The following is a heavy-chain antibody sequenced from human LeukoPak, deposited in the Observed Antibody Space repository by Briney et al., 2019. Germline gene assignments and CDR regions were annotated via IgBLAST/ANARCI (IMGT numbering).Heavy chain of an antibody. CDR1: GGSLSSSTYY. CDR3: ARQAQQQIFDY. CDR2: IYYSGSA. Sequence: SETLSLTCTVSGGSLSSSTYYWGWIRQPPGKGLEWIGSIYYSGSAYYNSSLKSRVTISVDTSKNQFSLKLSSVTAADTAVYYCARQAQQQIFDYWGQGTLVTVSS. J-gene: IGHJ4*02. D-gene: IGHD6-13*01. V-gene: IGHV4-39*01.